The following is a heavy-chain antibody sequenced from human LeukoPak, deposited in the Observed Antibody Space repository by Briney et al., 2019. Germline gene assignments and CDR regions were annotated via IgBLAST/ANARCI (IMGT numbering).Heavy chain of an antibody. CDR1: GYTFTGYY. CDR2: INPNSGGP. Sequence: GASVKVSCTASGYTFTGYYIHWVRQAPGQGLEWMGWINPNSGGPHYAQKFQGRVTMTRDTSISTAYMELSSLRSDDTAVYYCARGEADIVVVPAAIIRDFWGQGTLVTVSS. D-gene: IGHD2-2*01. J-gene: IGHJ4*02. CDR3: ARGEADIVVVPAAIIRDF. V-gene: IGHV1-2*02.